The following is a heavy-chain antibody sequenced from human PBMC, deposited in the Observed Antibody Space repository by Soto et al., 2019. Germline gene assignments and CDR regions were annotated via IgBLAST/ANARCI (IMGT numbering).Heavy chain of an antibody. CDR3: AREREFYDSSGYQVGYYYYYSMDV. CDR2: ISYDGSNK. D-gene: IGHD3-22*01. CDR1: GFTFSSYA. J-gene: IGHJ6*02. V-gene: IGHV3-30-3*01. Sequence: QVQLVESGGGVVQPGRSLRLSCAASGFTFSSYAMHWVRQAPGKGLEWVAVISYDGSNKYYADSVKGRFTISRDNSKNTLYLQMNSLRAEDTAVYYCAREREFYDSSGYQVGYYYYYSMDVWGQGTTVTVSS.